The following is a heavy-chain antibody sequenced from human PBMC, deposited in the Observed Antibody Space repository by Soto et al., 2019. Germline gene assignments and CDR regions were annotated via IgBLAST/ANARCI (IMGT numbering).Heavy chain of an antibody. CDR1: GGSFSGYY. CDR3: ARFAVPLNYYYYYGMDV. V-gene: IGHV4-34*01. CDR2: INHSGST. J-gene: IGHJ6*02. D-gene: IGHD6-19*01. Sequence: SETLSLTCAVYGGSFSGYYWSWIRQPPGKGLEWIGEINHSGSTNYNPSLKSRVTISVHTSKNQFSLKLSSVTAADTAVYYCARFAVPLNYYYYYGMDVWGQGTTVTVSS.